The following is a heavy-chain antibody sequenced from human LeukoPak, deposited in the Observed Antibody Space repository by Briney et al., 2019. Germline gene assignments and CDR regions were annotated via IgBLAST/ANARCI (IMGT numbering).Heavy chain of an antibody. CDR1: GFAFSRYW. V-gene: IGHV3-74*01. J-gene: IGHJ2*01. CDR2: IKSDGITT. CDR3: ARGVWHYDL. Sequence: GGSLRLSCAASGFAFSRYWMHWVRRAPGKGLVWVSRIKSDGITTTYADSVKGRFTISRDNAKNTLYLQMNSLRVDDTAVYYCARGVWHYDLWGRGTLVTVSS.